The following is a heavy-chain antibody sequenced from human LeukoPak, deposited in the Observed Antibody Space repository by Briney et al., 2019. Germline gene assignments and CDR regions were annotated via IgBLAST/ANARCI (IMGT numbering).Heavy chain of an antibody. CDR2: IYYSGST. V-gene: IGHV4-39*01. J-gene: IGHJ5*02. D-gene: IGHD3-10*01. CDR1: GGSISSSSYY. CDR3: ARVRKLFKFGELFPNWFDP. Sequence: SETLSLTCTVSGGSISSSSYYWGWIRQPPGKGLEWIGSIYYSGSTYYNPSLKSRVTISVDTSKNQFSLKLSSVTAADTAVYYCARVRKLFKFGELFPNWFDPWGQGTLVTVSS.